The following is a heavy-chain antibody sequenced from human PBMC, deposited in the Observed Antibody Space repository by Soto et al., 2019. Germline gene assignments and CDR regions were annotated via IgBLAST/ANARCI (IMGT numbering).Heavy chain of an antibody. CDR2: IYTGGGT. CDR3: AIDGSGH. CDR1: GLTVSTNP. Sequence: EVQLVESGGGLVQPGGSLRLSCAASGLTVSTNPMSWVRQAPGKGLEWVSVIYTGGGTHYADFVKGRVSISIDNSKNTVNLQMNSLRPEYTAVYYCAIDGSGHWGQGTLVTGSS. V-gene: IGHV3-66*01. J-gene: IGHJ4*02.